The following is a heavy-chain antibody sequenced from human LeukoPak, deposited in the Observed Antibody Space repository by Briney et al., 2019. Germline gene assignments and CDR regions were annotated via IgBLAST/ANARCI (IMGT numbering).Heavy chain of an antibody. J-gene: IGHJ5*02. Sequence: SETLSLTCTVSGGSIMNYYWNWIRQPAGKGLEWIGRIYTTGSTNYNPSLKSRVTMSVDTSKNQFSLKLSFVTAADTAVYYCARGGSTWYENWFDPWGQGTLVSVSS. CDR2: IYTTGST. CDR3: ARGGSTWYENWFDP. CDR1: GGSIMNYY. V-gene: IGHV4-4*07. D-gene: IGHD6-13*01.